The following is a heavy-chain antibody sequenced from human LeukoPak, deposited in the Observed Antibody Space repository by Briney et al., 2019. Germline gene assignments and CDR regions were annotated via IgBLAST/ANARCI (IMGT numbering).Heavy chain of an antibody. D-gene: IGHD6-19*01. CDR3: ARGYSSGWYRDAFDI. V-gene: IGHV4-61*02. Sequence: KTSETLSLTCTVSGDSITSGSYYWSWIRQPAGKGLEWIGRIFISGGTNYNPSLRSRVTMSLDTSKNQFSLKLYSVTAADTAVYYCARGYSSGWYRDAFDIWGQGTMVTVSS. CDR1: GDSITSGSYY. J-gene: IGHJ3*02. CDR2: IFISGGT.